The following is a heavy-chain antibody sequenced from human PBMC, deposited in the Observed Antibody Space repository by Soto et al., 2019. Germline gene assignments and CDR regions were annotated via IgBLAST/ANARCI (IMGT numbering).Heavy chain of an antibody. V-gene: IGHV3-11*01. Sequence: QGQLVQSGGGLVRPGGSLRLSCAASGFTVSDYHMIWIRQAPGKGLEWVSYINDSGDTIYYVDSLKGRITSSRDNAKNSRFLQMNSLRAEDTAVYYCAREPHGFLELSSVFAFDIWGQGTAVTVS. CDR2: INDSGDTI. D-gene: IGHD3-3*01. J-gene: IGHJ3*02. CDR1: GFTVSDYH. CDR3: AREPHGFLELSSVFAFDI.